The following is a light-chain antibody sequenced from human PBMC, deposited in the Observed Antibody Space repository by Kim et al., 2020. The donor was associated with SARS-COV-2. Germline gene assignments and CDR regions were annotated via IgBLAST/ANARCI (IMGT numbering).Light chain of an antibody. CDR3: QTWGTGIRV. V-gene: IGLV4-69*01. CDR1: SGHSSYA. CDR2: VNSDGSH. J-gene: IGLJ3*02. Sequence: SVKLTCTLNSGHSSYAIAWHQQQQEKSPRYLMKVNSDGSHSRGDGIPDRFSGSSSGAERYLTISSLQSEDEADYYCQTWGTGIRVFGGGTKVTVL.